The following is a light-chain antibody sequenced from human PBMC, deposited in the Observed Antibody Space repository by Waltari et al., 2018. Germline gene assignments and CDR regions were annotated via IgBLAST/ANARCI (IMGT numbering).Light chain of an antibody. J-gene: IGLJ2*01. V-gene: IGLV1-47*01. Sequence: QSVLTQPPSASGTPGQRVTISCSGSSSNIGSNYVYWYQQRPGTAPKLLIYRHNQRPSGVPDRFSGSKSGTSASLAISGLRSEDEADYYCAAWDDSLSGLVFGGGTKLTVL. CDR2: RHN. CDR1: SSNIGSNY. CDR3: AAWDDSLSGLV.